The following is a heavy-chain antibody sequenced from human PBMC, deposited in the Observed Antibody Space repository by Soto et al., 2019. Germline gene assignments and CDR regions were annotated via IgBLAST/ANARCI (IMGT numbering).Heavy chain of an antibody. V-gene: IGHV3-30-3*01. J-gene: IGHJ6*02. Sequence: GGSLRLSCAASGFTFSSYAMHWVRQAPGKGLEWVAVISYDGSNKYYADSVKGRFTISRDNSKNTLYLQMNSLRAEDTAVYYCARDRGPNYYDSSGYPNYYYGMDVWGQGTTVTVSS. D-gene: IGHD3-22*01. CDR2: ISYDGSNK. CDR1: GFTFSSYA. CDR3: ARDRGPNYYDSSGYPNYYYGMDV.